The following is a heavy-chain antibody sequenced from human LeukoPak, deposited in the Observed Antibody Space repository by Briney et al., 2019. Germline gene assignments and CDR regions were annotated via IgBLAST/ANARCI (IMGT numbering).Heavy chain of an antibody. J-gene: IGHJ4*02. D-gene: IGHD3-10*01. Sequence: GSLRLSCAASGFIFKSYWMSWIRQPPGKGLEWIGEINHSGSTNYNPSLKSRVTISVDTSKNQFSLKLSSVTAADTAVYFCARGFRGPNFDHWGQGTLVTVSS. CDR2: INHSGST. CDR1: GFIFKSYW. CDR3: ARGFRGPNFDH. V-gene: IGHV4-34*01.